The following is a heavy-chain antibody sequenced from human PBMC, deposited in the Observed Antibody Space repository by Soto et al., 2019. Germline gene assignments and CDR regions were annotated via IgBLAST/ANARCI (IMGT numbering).Heavy chain of an antibody. CDR2: TYYRSKWYN. CDR3: ARSGRDSYGWEFDY. Sequence: SQIRSHACPISVDTISSHTPARHRITQPPSTGLEWLGRTYYRSKWYNDYAVSVKSRITINPDTSKNQFSLQLNSVTPEDTAVYYCARSGRDSYGWEFDYWGQGTLVTVAA. J-gene: IGHJ4*02. CDR1: VDTISSHTPA. D-gene: IGHD5-18*01. V-gene: IGHV6-1*01.